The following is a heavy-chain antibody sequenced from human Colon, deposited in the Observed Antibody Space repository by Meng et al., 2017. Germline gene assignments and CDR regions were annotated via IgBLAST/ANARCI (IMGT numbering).Heavy chain of an antibody. D-gene: IGHD5-24*01. CDR1: GDSVSSSNW. Sequence: QAQRQESGPGLVKPAGSLSLTCVVSGDSVSSSNWWTWVRQPPGKGLEWIGEIHHGGSTNYNPSLKSRVTISIDKSKNQFSLTLNSLTAADTAVYYCARKFTIRGPGANWLDPWGQGTLVTVSS. CDR2: IHHGGST. J-gene: IGHJ5*02. CDR3: ARKFTIRGPGANWLDP. V-gene: IGHV4-4*02.